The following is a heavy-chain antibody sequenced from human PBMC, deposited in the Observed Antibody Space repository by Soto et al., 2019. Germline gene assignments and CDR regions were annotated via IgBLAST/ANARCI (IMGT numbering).Heavy chain of an antibody. CDR1: GFTFSSYA. J-gene: IGHJ6*02. CDR2: ISGSGGST. V-gene: IGHV3-23*01. CDR3: AKCFDPPSGGYNRIIYCMDV. D-gene: IGHD2-15*01. Sequence: PGGSLRLSCAASGFTFSSYAMSWVRQAPGKGLEWVSAISGSGGSTYYADSVKGRFTISRDNSKNTLYLQMNSLRAEDMAVYYCAKCFDPPSGGYNRIIYCMDVWGQGTTVTVS.